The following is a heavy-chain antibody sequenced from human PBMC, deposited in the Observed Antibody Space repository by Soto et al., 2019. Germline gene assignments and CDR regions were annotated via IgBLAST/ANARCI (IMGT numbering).Heavy chain of an antibody. CDR3: AKDRTPPLSLSPSSQAIKNLLVGQCFDS. V-gene: IGHV3-23*01. J-gene: IGHJ4*02. CDR2: ISASGVTT. D-gene: IGHD2-8*02. Sequence: EVQLLESGGGLVQPGGSLRLSCAASGFAFHTHALSWVRQAPGKGLEWVSGISASGVTTYYADSVKGRFTISRDNSKNTVTLQMNSLRAEDKAFYYCAKDRTPPLSLSPSSQAIKNLLVGQCFDSWGQGTLVTVSS. CDR1: GFAFHTHA.